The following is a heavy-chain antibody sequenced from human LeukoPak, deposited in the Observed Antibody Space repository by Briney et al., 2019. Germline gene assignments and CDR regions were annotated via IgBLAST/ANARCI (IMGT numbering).Heavy chain of an antibody. CDR3: ARQRYSDY. D-gene: IGHD1-1*01. CDR2: IKEDGSEN. Sequence: GGSLRLSCAASGFTFSRYWITWVRQAPGKGLEWVANIKEDGSENSYVESVKGRFTISRDNAKNSLYLQLNSLGAEDTAVYFCARQRYSDYWGQGTLVTVSS. V-gene: IGHV3-7*01. J-gene: IGHJ4*02. CDR1: GFTFSRYW.